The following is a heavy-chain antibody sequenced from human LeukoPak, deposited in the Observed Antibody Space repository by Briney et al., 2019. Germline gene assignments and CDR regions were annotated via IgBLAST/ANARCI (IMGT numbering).Heavy chain of an antibody. Sequence: PGGSLRLSCEGSGFTFSSYGMHWVRQAPGKGLEWVAFIRYDGSNKYYADSVKGRFTISRDNSKNTLYLQMNSLRAEDTAVYYCAKDRITMVRGVMYFWGQGTLVTVSS. D-gene: IGHD3-10*01. V-gene: IGHV3-30*02. CDR3: AKDRITMVRGVMYF. CDR2: IRYDGSNK. J-gene: IGHJ4*02. CDR1: GFTFSSYG.